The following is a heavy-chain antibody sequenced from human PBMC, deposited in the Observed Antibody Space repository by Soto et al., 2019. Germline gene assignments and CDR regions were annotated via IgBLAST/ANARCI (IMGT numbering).Heavy chain of an antibody. CDR1: GGSINDYF. J-gene: IGHJ4*02. CDR3: ARLGTNGQTLDY. V-gene: IGHV4-4*07. Sequence: ASETLSLTCTVSGGSINDYFWSWIRQPAGKGLEWIGRIYTSGTTNYNPSLNSRITMSVDTSMNQFSLKLSFVTAADTAVYYCARLGTNGQTLDYWGRGTMVTV. D-gene: IGHD3-16*01. CDR2: IYTSGTT.